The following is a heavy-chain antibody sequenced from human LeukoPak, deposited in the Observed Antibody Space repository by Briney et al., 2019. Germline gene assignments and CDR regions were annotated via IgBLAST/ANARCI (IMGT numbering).Heavy chain of an antibody. J-gene: IGHJ3*02. CDR1: GFTFSSYS. V-gene: IGHV3-48*01. CDR2: ISSSSSTI. Sequence: GGSLRLSCAASGFTFSSYSMNWVRQAPGKGLEWVSYISSSSSTIYYADSVKGRFTISRDNAKNSLYLQMNSLRAEDTAVYYCARTGSDTRGAFDIWGQGTMVTVSS. CDR3: ARTGSDTRGAFDI. D-gene: IGHD3-10*01.